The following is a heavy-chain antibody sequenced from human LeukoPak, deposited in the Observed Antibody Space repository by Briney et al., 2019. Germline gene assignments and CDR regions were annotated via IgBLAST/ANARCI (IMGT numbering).Heavy chain of an antibody. CDR1: GFTFSSYS. CDR2: ISSSSSYI. V-gene: IGHV3-21*01. J-gene: IGHJ6*02. CDR3: AFGGVIVGVAYYGMDV. Sequence: GGSLRLSCAASGFTFSSYSMNWVRQAPGEGLEWVSSISSSSSYIYYADSVKGRFTISRDNAKNSLYLQMNSLRAEDTAGYYCAFGGVIVGVAYYGMDVWGQGTTVTVSS. D-gene: IGHD3-16*02.